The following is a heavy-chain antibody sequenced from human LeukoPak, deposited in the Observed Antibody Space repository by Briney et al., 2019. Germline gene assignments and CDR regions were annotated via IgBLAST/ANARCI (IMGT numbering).Heavy chain of an antibody. D-gene: IGHD3-9*01. CDR3: ASPLYYDILTGYPAAFDI. V-gene: IGHV1-69*04. CDR1: GGTFSSYA. Sequence: SVKVSCKASGGTFSSYAISWVRQAPGQGLEWMGRIIPILGIANYAQKFQGRVTITADKSTSTAYMELSSLRSEDTAVYYCASPLYYDILTGYPAAFDIWGQGTMVTISS. CDR2: IIPILGIA. J-gene: IGHJ3*02.